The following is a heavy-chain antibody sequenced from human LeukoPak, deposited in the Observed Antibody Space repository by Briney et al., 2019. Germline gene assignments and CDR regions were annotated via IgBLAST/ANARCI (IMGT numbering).Heavy chain of an antibody. D-gene: IGHD2-2*01. CDR1: GFTFSSYW. J-gene: IGHJ5*01. CDR3: AREVIVVVPAAMNWFDP. CDR2: INSDGSST. V-gene: IGHV3-74*01. Sequence: GGSLRLSCAASGFTFSSYWMHWVRQAPGKGLVWVSRINSDGSSTSYADSVKCRFTISRDNAKNTLYLQMNILRAEDTPVYYRAREVIVVVPAAMNWFDPSGQGTLVTVYS.